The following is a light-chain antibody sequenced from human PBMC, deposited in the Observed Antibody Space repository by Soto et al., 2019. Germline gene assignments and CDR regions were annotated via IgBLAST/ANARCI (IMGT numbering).Light chain of an antibody. V-gene: IGKV3-20*01. J-gene: IGKJ5*01. CDR1: QSIISNY. Sequence: EIVLTQSPGTLSLSPGERATLSCRASQSIISNYLAWYQQKPGQAPSRLIYDTSTRATGIPARFSGSGSGTELTLTISSLQSEDFAVYYCQQYSKSPPITFGQGTRLEIK. CDR3: QQYSKSPPIT. CDR2: DTS.